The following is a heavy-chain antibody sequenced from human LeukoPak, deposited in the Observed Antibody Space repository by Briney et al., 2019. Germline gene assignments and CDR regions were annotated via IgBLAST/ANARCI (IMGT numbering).Heavy chain of an antibody. Sequence: SETLSLTCGVSGGSISSHYWSWIRQPPGKGLEWIGYIYYSGSPKYNPSLKSRVPISVDTSKNQFSLKLSSVTAADTAVYYCARGGTTVTPGLLWFDPWGQGTLVTVSS. CDR2: IYYSGSP. D-gene: IGHD4-17*01. J-gene: IGHJ5*02. CDR3: ARGGTTVTPGLLWFDP. CDR1: GGSISSHY. V-gene: IGHV4-59*11.